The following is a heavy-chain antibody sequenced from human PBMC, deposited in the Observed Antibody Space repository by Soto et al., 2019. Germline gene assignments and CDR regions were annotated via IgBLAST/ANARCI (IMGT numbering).Heavy chain of an antibody. D-gene: IGHD2-8*01. CDR2: AYYSGST. V-gene: IGHV4-59*01. CDR3: ARDRSTYGGGGTGEVKENWFDP. Sequence: LSLTCTVSGGSISHYYWSWIRQSPGKGLEWIGYAYYSGSTDYNPSLKSRVTMSVDTSKNQVSLKLNSVTTADTAVYYCARDRSTYGGGGTGEVKENWFDPWGPGTLVTVT. J-gene: IGHJ5*02. CDR1: GGSISHYY.